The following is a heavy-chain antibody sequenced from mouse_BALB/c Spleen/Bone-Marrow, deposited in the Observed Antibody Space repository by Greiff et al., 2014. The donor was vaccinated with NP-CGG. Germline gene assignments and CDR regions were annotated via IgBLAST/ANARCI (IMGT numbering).Heavy chain of an antibody. V-gene: IGHV2-9*02. CDR2: IWADGST. D-gene: IGHD1-2*01. CDR3: ASMTTATGAMDY. Sequence: VQLQQSGPGLVAPSQSLSITCTVSGFSLTNYGVHWVRQPPGKGLEWLGVIWADGSTNYYSALMSRLSISKDNSKSQVFFKMNSPQTDDTAMYYCASMTTATGAMDYWGQGTSFTVSS. J-gene: IGHJ4*01. CDR1: GFSLTNYG.